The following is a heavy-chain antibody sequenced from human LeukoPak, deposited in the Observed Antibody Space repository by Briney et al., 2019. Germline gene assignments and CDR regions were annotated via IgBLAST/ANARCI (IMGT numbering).Heavy chain of an antibody. D-gene: IGHD3-10*01. J-gene: IGHJ4*02. CDR1: GGSISSYY. V-gene: IGHV4-59*01. CDR2: IYYSEST. CDR3: ARGITGRFFGEARD. Sequence: SETLSLTRTVSGGSISSYYWSWIRQPPGKGLEWIGYIYYSESTNYNPSLKSRVTISVDTSKNQFSLKLSSVTAADTAVYYCARGITGRFFGEARDWGQGTLVTVSS.